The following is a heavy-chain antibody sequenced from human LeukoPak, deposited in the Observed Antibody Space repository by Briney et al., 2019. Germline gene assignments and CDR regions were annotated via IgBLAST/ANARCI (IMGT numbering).Heavy chain of an antibody. CDR1: GFTLSAYS. D-gene: IGHD5-24*01. Sequence: GGSLRLSCAASGFTLSAYSMNWVRQAPGKGLEWISYIGISSGNTKYADSVKGRFIISGDKAKNSLYLQMNSLRVEDTAVYYCARDYKYAFDNWGQGTLVTVSS. V-gene: IGHV3-48*01. CDR2: IGISSGNT. CDR3: ARDYKYAFDN. J-gene: IGHJ4*02.